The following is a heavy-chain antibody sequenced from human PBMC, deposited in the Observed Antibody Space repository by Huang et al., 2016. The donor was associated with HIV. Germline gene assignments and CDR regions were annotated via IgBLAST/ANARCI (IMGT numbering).Heavy chain of an antibody. CDR2: ITPIFDKT. CDR3: ATGPRVSGSVN. J-gene: IGHJ4*02. Sequence: QVQLVQSGAEVKKPGSSVKVSCKAFGGTFSSYVISWVRQATGQGSEWIGGITPIFDKTNYAQKVQGRVTSIADESTRTAHMEMSSLRPEDTATYYCATGPRVSGSVNWGQGTLVIVSS. CDR1: GGTFSSYV. V-gene: IGHV1-69*01. D-gene: IGHD1-26*01.